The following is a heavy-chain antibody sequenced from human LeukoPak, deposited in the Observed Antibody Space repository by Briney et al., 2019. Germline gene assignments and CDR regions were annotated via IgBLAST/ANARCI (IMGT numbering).Heavy chain of an antibody. J-gene: IGHJ4*02. V-gene: IGHV4-59*02. D-gene: IGHD3-22*01. CDR1: GGSVSSYY. CDR2: IYYTGST. CDR3: ARTDYYDSSGYLIDFFTEGSED. Sequence: SETLSLTCTVSGGSVSSYYWNWIRQPPGKGLEWIGYIYYTGSTNYNPSLKSRVTISVDTSKNQFSLNLSSVTAADTAVYYCARTDYYDSSGYLIDFFTEGSEDWGQGTLITVSS.